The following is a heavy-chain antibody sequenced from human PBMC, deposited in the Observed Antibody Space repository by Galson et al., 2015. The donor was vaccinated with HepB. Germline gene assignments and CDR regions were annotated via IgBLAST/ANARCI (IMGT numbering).Heavy chain of an antibody. Sequence: SLRLSCAASGFTFGSHAMSWVRQGPGKGLEWVSAISGPGGTTYFADSVKGRFSISRDNSKNTLFLQMNSLRVEDTAIYYCAKDLGITVAGDFDYWGHGILVTVSS. J-gene: IGHJ4*01. CDR3: AKDLGITVAGDFDY. CDR1: GFTFGSHA. V-gene: IGHV3-23*01. CDR2: ISGPGGTT. D-gene: IGHD6-19*01.